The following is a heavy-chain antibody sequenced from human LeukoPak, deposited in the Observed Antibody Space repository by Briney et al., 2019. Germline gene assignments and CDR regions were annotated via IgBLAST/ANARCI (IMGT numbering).Heavy chain of an antibody. CDR3: ARHSGSSGWYRDFDY. V-gene: IGHV4-39*01. CDR1: GGSISSSSYY. D-gene: IGHD6-19*01. Sequence: SETLSLTCTVSGGSISSSSYYWGWIRQPPGKGLEWTGSIYYSGSTYYNPSLKSRVTISVDTSKNQFSLKLSSVTAADTAVYYCARHSGSSGWYRDFDYWGQGTLVTVSS. J-gene: IGHJ4*02. CDR2: IYYSGST.